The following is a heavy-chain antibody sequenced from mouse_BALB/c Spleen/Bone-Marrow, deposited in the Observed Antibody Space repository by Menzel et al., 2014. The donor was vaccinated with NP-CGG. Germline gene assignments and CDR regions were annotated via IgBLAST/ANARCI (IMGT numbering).Heavy chain of an antibody. CDR3: ARPGDYGAMDY. CDR2: INPDSSSI. J-gene: IGHJ4*01. V-gene: IGHV4-1*02. CDR1: GFDFGRYW. Sequence: EVNVAESGGGLVQPGGSLKLSCAASGFDFGRYWMSWVRQAPGKGLEWIGEINPDSSSINYTPSLKDKFIISRDNAKNALYLQMSKVQSKDPALYYCARPGDYGAMDYWRQGSSVPVSS.